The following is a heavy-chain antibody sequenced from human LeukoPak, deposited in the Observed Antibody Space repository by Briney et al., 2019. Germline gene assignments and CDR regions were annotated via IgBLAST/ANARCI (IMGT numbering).Heavy chain of an antibody. CDR2: IKQDESEK. J-gene: IGHJ4*02. Sequence: PGGSLRLSCAASGFIFSSYWMSWVRQAPGKGLEWVANIKQDESEKYYVDSLKGRFTISRDNAKNSLYLQMNSLRAEDTAVYYCARDKIEGPTKLDYWGQGILVTVSS. V-gene: IGHV3-7*01. CDR3: ARDKIEGPTKLDY. CDR1: GFIFSSYW. D-gene: IGHD1-1*01.